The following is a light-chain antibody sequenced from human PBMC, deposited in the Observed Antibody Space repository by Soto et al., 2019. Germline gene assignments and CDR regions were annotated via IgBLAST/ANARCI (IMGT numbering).Light chain of an antibody. CDR3: SSYTSGSTLVV. CDR2: EVS. Sequence: QSALTQPASVSGSPGQSITISCTGTSSDVGGYNYVSWYQQHPGKAPKLMIYEVSNRPSEVSNRFSGYKSGNTASLTISGLQAEDEGNYYCSSYTSGSTLVVFGGGTKVTVL. V-gene: IGLV2-14*01. CDR1: SSDVGGYNY. J-gene: IGLJ2*01.